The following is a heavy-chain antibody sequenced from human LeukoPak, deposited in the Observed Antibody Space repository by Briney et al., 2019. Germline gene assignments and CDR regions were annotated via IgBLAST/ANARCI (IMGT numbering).Heavy chain of an antibody. CDR2: INPNSGGT. V-gene: IGHV1-2*02. CDR1: GYTFTGYY. D-gene: IGHD2-2*01. J-gene: IGHJ4*02. Sequence: ASVKVSCKASGYTFTGYYMHWVRQAPGQGLEWMGWINPNSGGTNYAQKFQGRVTMTRDTSISTAYMELSRLRSDDTAVYYCARVGGYCRSTSCYDIFDYWGQGTLVTVSS. CDR3: ARVGGYCRSTSCYDIFDY.